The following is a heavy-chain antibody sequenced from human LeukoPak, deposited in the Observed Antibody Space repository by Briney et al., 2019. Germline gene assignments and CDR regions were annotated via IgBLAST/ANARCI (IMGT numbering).Heavy chain of an antibody. D-gene: IGHD3-22*01. V-gene: IGHV4-34*01. CDR3: ATLGFSSGYYYYFDH. Sequence: SETLSLTCGVYGGSFSAYDYWIWIRQPPGKGLEWIGEFNHNGITSYNPSLKSRVTISVDTSKSQFSLKLSSVTAADTAVYYCATLGFSSGYYYYFDHWGQGTLVTVSS. J-gene: IGHJ4*02. CDR1: GGSFSAYDY. CDR2: FNHNGIT.